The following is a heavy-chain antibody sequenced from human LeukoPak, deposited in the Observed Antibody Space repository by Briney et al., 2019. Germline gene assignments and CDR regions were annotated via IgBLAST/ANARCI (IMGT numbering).Heavy chain of an antibody. J-gene: IGHJ4*02. V-gene: IGHV4-4*07. Sequence: SETLSLTCTVSGVSISSYYWSWLRQPAGKGLEWIGRIYTSGTTNYNPSLKSRVTMSVDTSKNQFSLKMRSVTAADTAVYYCARANYDGSDYWGQGTLVTVSS. CDR3: ARANYDGSDY. CDR2: IYTSGTT. D-gene: IGHD3-22*01. CDR1: GVSISSYY.